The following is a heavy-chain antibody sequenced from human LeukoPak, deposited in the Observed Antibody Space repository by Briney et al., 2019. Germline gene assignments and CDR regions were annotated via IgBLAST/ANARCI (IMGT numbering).Heavy chain of an antibody. CDR1: GGSISSYY. V-gene: IGHV4-59*01. Sequence: PSETLSLTCAVSGGSISSYYWSWIRQPPGKGLEWIGYIYYSGSTNYNPSLKSRVTISVDTSKNQFSLKLSSVTAADTAVYYCARRSGPGAFDIWGQGTMVTVSS. J-gene: IGHJ3*02. CDR2: IYYSGST. CDR3: ARRSGPGAFDI.